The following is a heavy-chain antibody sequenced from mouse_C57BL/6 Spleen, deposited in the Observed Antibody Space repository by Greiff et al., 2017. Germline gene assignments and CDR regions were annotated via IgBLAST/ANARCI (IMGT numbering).Heavy chain of an antibody. V-gene: IGHV1-18*01. CDR3: ARSGYYGSSPYAMDY. CDR2: INPNNGGT. D-gene: IGHD1-1*01. J-gene: IGHJ4*01. CDR1: GYTFTDYN. Sequence: EVQLQQSGPELVKPGASVKIPCKASGYTFTDYNMGWVKQSHGKSLEWIGDINPNNGGTIYNQKFKGKATLTVDKSSSTAYMELRSLTSEDTAVYYCARSGYYGSSPYAMDYWGQGTSVTVSS.